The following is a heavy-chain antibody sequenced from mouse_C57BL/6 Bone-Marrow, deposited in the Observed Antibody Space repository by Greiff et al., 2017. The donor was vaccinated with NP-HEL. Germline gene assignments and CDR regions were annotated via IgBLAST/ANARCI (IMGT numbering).Heavy chain of an antibody. V-gene: IGHV1-26*01. CDR3: ARRDYDYEKDWFAY. CDR1: GYTFTDYY. J-gene: IGHJ3*01. D-gene: IGHD2-4*01. Sequence: EVQLQQSGPELVKPGASVKISCKASGYTFTDYYMNWVKQSHGKSLEWIGDINPNNGGTSYNQKFKGKATLTVDKSSSTAYMELRSLTSEDSAVYYCARRDYDYEKDWFAYWGQGTLVTVSA. CDR2: INPNNGGT.